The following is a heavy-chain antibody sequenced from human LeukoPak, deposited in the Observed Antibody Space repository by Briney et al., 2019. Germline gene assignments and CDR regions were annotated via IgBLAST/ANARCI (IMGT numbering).Heavy chain of an antibody. CDR1: GGSFSGYY. D-gene: IGHD4-17*01. V-gene: IGHV4-34*01. CDR3: ARVFTALTMTTVTPGWFDP. CDR2: INHSGGT. J-gene: IGHJ5*02. Sequence: PSETLSLTCAVYGGSFSGYYWSWIRQPPGKGLEWIGEINHSGGTKYNPSLKSRVTISVDTSKNQFSLKLSSVTAADTAVYYCARVFTALTMTTVTPGWFDPWGQGTLVTVSS.